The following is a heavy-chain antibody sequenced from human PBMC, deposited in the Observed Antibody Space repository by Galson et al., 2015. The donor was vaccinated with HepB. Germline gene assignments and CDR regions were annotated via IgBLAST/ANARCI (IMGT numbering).Heavy chain of an antibody. CDR3: ARHSITTGTTGPTLDDLDV. CDR2: IYPGDSDT. J-gene: IGHJ3*01. Sequence: QSGAEVKKPGESLKISCKGSGYSFTGYWIGWVRQMPGKGLEWMGIIYPGDSDTRYSPSFQGQVTFSADKSISTAYLQWDSLAASDTAMYYCARHSITTGTTGPTLDDLDVWGQGTVVTVSS. D-gene: IGHD1-1*01. CDR1: GYSFTGYW. V-gene: IGHV5-51*01.